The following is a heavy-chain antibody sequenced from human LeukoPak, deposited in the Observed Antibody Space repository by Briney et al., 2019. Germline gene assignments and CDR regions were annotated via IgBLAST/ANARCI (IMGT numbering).Heavy chain of an antibody. J-gene: IGHJ3*01. D-gene: IGHD1-14*01. CDR1: GFTVSSYG. Sequence: PGGSLRLSCVASGFTVSSYGMTWVRQAPGKGLEWVSSISSSSSYIYYADSVKGRFTISRDNAKNSLYLQMNSLRAEDTAVYYCARRYPNAFDVWGQGTMVTVSS. CDR2: ISSSSSYI. V-gene: IGHV3-21*01. CDR3: ARRYPNAFDV.